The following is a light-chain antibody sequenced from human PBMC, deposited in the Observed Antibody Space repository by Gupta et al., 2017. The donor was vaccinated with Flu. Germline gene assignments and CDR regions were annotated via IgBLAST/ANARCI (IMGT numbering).Light chain of an antibody. V-gene: IGKV1-39*01. CDR1: QTIRSY. CDR3: QHSNSTSFT. CDR2: AAS. J-gene: IGKJ2*01. Sequence: DLQMTQSPSSLSASVGDRVTIACRASQTIRSYLNWYQQKSGKAPKLLIYAASNLQSGVPSRFSGSGSGTGFTLTISSLQHEDFATYYCQHSNSTSFTFGQGTKLQIK.